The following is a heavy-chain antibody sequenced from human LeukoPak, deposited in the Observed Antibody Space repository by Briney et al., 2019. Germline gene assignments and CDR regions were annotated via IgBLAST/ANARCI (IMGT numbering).Heavy chain of an antibody. V-gene: IGHV4-30-2*01. D-gene: IGHD3-3*01. CDR2: IYHSGST. CDR1: GGSISSGGYY. J-gene: IGHJ4*02. Sequence: PSETLSLTCTVSGGSISSGGYYWSWIRQPPGKGLEWIGYIYHSGSTYYNPSLKSRVTISVDRSKNQFSLKLSSVTAADTAVYYCARVWFFGVVIPFDYWGQGTLVTVSS. CDR3: ARVWFFGVVIPFDY.